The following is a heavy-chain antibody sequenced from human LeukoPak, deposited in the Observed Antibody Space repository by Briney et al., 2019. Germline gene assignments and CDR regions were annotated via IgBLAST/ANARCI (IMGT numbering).Heavy chain of an antibody. D-gene: IGHD6-13*01. CDR2: INPSGGST. CDR3: ARVARGVAAAGPLFDY. Sequence: ASEKVSCKASGYTFTSYYMHWVRQAPGRGLEWMGIINPSGGSTSYAQKFQGRVTMTRDTSTSTVYMELSSLRSEDTAVYYCARVARGVAAAGPLFDYWGQGTLVTVSS. J-gene: IGHJ4*02. CDR1: GYTFTSYY. V-gene: IGHV1-46*01.